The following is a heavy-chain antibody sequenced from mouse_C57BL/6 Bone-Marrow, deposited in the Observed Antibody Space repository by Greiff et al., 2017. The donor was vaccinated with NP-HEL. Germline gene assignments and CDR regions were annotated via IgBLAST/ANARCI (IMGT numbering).Heavy chain of an antibody. J-gene: IGHJ2*01. CDR2: ISDGGSYT. CDR1: GFTFSSYA. Sequence: VQLKESGGGLVKPGGSLKLSCAASGFTFSSYAMSWVRQTPEKRLEWVATISDGGSYTYYPDNVKGRFTISRDNAKNNLYLQMSHLKSEDTAMYYCAVLGRDYWGQGTTLTVSS. V-gene: IGHV5-4*01. CDR3: AVLGRDY. D-gene: IGHD4-1*01.